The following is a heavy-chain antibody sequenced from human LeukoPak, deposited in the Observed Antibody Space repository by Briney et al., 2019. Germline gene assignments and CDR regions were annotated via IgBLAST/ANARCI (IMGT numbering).Heavy chain of an antibody. V-gene: IGHV4-4*07. J-gene: IGHJ5*02. Sequence: SETLSLTCTVSGGSISSYYWSWIRQPAGKGLEWIGRIYTSGSTNYNPSLKSRVTMSVDTSKNQFSLKLSSVTAADTAVYYCARDGSPQGCSSTSCYGDNWFDPWGQGTLVTVSS. CDR3: ARDGSPQGCSSTSCYGDNWFDP. CDR1: GGSISSYY. CDR2: IYTSGST. D-gene: IGHD2-2*01.